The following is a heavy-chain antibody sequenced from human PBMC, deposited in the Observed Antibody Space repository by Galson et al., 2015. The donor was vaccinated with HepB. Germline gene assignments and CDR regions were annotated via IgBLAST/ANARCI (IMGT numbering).Heavy chain of an antibody. V-gene: IGHV1-18*04. Sequence: SVKVSCKASGYTFTSYGISWVRQAPGQGLEWMGCISAYNGYTKYAQKLQGRVTMTTDTSTSTAYVELRSLRSDDTAVYYCAGKGYSGYVLDYYYYYGMDVWGQGTTVTVSS. J-gene: IGHJ6*02. CDR2: ISAYNGYT. CDR3: AGKGYSGYVLDYYYYYGMDV. D-gene: IGHD5-12*01. CDR1: GYTFTSYG.